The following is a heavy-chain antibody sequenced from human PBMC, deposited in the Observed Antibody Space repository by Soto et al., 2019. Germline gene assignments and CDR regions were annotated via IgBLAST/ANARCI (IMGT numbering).Heavy chain of an antibody. CDR1: GFTFSSYA. D-gene: IGHD6-13*01. CDR2: ISYDGSNK. CDR3: ARTYMSIAAAENDYGMDV. V-gene: IGHV3-30-3*01. J-gene: IGHJ6*02. Sequence: GGSLRLSCAASGFTFSSYAMHWVRQAPGKGLEWVAVISYDGSNKYYADSVKGRFTISRDNSKNTLYLQMISLRAEDTAVYYCARTYMSIAAAENDYGMDVWGQGTTVTVSS.